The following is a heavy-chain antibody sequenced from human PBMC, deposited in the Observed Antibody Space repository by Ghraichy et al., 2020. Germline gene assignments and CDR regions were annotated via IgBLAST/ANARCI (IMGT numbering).Heavy chain of an antibody. Sequence: AVICYDGSNKFYADSVKGRFTISRDNSKNTLYLQMNSLRAEDTAVYYCAREPQAWGSYRYLDYWGQGT. J-gene: IGHJ4*02. CDR3: AREPQAWGSYRYLDY. D-gene: IGHD3-16*02. CDR2: ICYDGSNK. V-gene: IGHV3-33*01.